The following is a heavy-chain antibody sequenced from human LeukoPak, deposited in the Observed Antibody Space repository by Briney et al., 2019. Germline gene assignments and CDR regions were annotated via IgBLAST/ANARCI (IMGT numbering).Heavy chain of an antibody. V-gene: IGHV3-53*01. CDR3: ARGNCGGDCYSFDY. D-gene: IGHD2-21*02. CDR1: GFTFSSYS. CDR2: IYSGGST. J-gene: IGHJ4*02. Sequence: GGSLRLSCAASGFTFSSYSVNWVRQAPGKGLEWVSVIYSGGSTYYADSVKGRFTISRDNSKNTLYLQMNSLRAEDTAVYYCARGNCGGDCYSFDYWGQGTLVTVSS.